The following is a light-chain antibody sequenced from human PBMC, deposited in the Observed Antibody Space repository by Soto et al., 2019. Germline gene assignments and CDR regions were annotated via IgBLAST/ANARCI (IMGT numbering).Light chain of an antibody. V-gene: IGLV2-23*01. CDR3: CSFAGSTPS. J-gene: IGLJ2*01. CDR1: SGDIGNYNL. Sequence: QSALTQPASVSGSPGQSITISCTGTSGDIGNYNLVSWYQQHPGKAPKLIIYEGSKRPSGVSNRFSASKSGNTASLTISGLQAEDGADYYCCSFAGSTPSFGGGTKLTVL. CDR2: EGS.